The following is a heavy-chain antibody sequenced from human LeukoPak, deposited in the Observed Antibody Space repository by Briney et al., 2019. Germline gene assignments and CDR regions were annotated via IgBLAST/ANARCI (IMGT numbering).Heavy chain of an antibody. CDR1: GYTFTTYD. D-gene: IGHD6-19*01. Sequence: GASVKVSCKASGYTFTTYDINWVRQATAQGSEWMGLMNPNSGYTGYAQKFQGRVTITRDTSISTAYMELSSLSSEDTAVYYCARVAGSIDYWGQGTLVTVSS. V-gene: IGHV1-8*03. CDR2: MNPNSGYT. J-gene: IGHJ4*02. CDR3: ARVAGSIDY.